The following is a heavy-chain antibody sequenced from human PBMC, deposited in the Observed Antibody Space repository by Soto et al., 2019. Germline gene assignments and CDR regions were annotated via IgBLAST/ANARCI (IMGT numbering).Heavy chain of an antibody. CDR3: VRELLWFGESKTGRDIWFDP. J-gene: IGHJ5*02. Sequence: SETLSLTCAFYGGSFSGYYWSWIRQPPGKGLGWIGEINHSGSTNYNPSLKSRVTISVDTSKNQFSLKLSSVTAADTAVYYCVRELLWFGESKTGRDIWFDPWGQGPLV. CDR1: GGSFSGYY. V-gene: IGHV4-34*01. CDR2: INHSGST. D-gene: IGHD3-10*01.